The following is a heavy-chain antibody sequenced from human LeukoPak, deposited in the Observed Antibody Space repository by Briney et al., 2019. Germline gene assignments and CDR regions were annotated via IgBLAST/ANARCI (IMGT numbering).Heavy chain of an antibody. J-gene: IGHJ2*01. D-gene: IGHD1-26*01. CDR1: GFPFSKSN. CDR2: ISTSSLYI. CDR3: ARDPENVSGSYSHFDL. V-gene: IGHV3-21*01. Sequence: PGGSLRLSCAASGFPFSKSNMNWVRQAPGKGLEWVSSISTSSLYIYYADSVKGRFTISRDNAKNSLYLQMNSLRAEDTAVYYCARDPENVSGSYSHFDLWGRGTLVTVSS.